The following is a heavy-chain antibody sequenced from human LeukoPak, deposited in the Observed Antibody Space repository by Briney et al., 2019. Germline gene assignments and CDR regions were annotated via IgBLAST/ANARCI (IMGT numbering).Heavy chain of an antibody. J-gene: IGHJ4*02. Sequence: NPSQTLSLTCTVSGGSISSGDYYWSWIRQPLGKGLEWIAYIYYSGSTYYNPSLKSRVTISLDTSKNQFSLKLSSVTAADTAVYYCARAPVYSGTFFDYWGQGTLVTVSS. CDR3: ARAPVYSGTFFDY. D-gene: IGHD1-26*01. CDR1: GGSISSGDYY. CDR2: IYYSGST. V-gene: IGHV4-30-4*01.